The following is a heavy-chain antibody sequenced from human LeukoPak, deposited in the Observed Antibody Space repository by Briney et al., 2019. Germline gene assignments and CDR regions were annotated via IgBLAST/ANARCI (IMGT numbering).Heavy chain of an antibody. J-gene: IGHJ3*02. Sequence: SETLSLTCTVSGGSISSSSYYWGWIRQPPGKGLEWIGSIYYSGSTNYNPSLRSRVTTSVDTSKNQFSLKLSSVTAADTAVYYCARRPKAVAAPKAFDIWGQGTMVTVSS. V-gene: IGHV4-39*07. CDR2: IYYSGST. D-gene: IGHD6-19*01. CDR3: ARRPKAVAAPKAFDI. CDR1: GGSISSSSYY.